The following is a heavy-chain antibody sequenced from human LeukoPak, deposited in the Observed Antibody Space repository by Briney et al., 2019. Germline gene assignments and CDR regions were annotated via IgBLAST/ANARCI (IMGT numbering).Heavy chain of an antibody. J-gene: IGHJ4*02. CDR1: GGTFSSYA. V-gene: IGHV1-69*13. CDR2: IIPIFGTA. D-gene: IGHD6-13*01. Sequence: SVKVSCKATGGTFSSYAISWVRQAPGQGLEWMGGIIPIFGTANYAQKFQGRVTITADESTSTAYMELSSLRSEDTAVYYCARFGAAGTGGMVDYWGQGTLVTVSS. CDR3: ARFGAAGTGGMVDY.